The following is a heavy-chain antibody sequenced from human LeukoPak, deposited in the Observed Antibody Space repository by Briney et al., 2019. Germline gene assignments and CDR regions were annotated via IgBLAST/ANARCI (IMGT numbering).Heavy chain of an antibody. CDR2: ISGSGGST. CDR1: GFTFSSYA. J-gene: IGHJ4*02. Sequence: GGSLRLSCAASGFTFSSYAMSWVRQAPGKRLEWVSAISGSGGSTYYADSVKGRFTISRDNSKNTLYLQMNSLRAEDTAVYYCAKSQLNYDFWSGSIPYYFDYWGQGTLVTVSS. D-gene: IGHD3-3*01. V-gene: IGHV3-23*01. CDR3: AKSQLNYDFWSGSIPYYFDY.